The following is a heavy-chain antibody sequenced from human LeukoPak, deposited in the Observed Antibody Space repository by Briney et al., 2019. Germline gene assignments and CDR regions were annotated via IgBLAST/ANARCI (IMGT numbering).Heavy chain of an antibody. D-gene: IGHD5-12*01. Sequence: GGSLRLSCAASGFTFSTYWMHWVRQAPGKGLVWVSHIKSDGSSTSYADSVKGRFTISRDNAKNTLYLQMNSLRAEDTAVYYCSRDRGYTQDYWGQGTLVTVSS. CDR2: IKSDGSST. J-gene: IGHJ4*02. CDR3: SRDRGYTQDY. CDR1: GFTFSTYW. V-gene: IGHV3-74*01.